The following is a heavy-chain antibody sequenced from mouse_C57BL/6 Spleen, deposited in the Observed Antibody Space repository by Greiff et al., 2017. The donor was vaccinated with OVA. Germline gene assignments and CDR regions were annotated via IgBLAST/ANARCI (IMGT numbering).Heavy chain of an antibody. J-gene: IGHJ2*01. D-gene: IGHD2-4*01. V-gene: IGHV6-3*01. Sequence: EVKLQESGGGLVQPGGSMKLSCVASGFTFSNYWMNWVRQSPEKGLEWVAQIRLKSDNSATPYAESGKGRFTIYRADYKSSVYLQMKNLRAEDTEIYDCTSGDYRGDYFDYWGQGTTLTVSS. CDR2: IRLKSDNSAT. CDR1: GFTFSNYW. CDR3: TSGDYRGDYFDY.